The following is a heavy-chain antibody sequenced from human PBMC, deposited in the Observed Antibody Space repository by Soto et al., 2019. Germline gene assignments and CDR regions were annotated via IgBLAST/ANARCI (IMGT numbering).Heavy chain of an antibody. CDR1: GYSFSTYL. CDR3: ARHLGPRVMGTSWFDP. J-gene: IGHJ5*02. Sequence: GESLKISCKGSGYSFSTYLIGLGGQMPGDGLELMGIIYPGDSDTRYSPSFQGQVTISADKSISTAYLQWSSLRASDTAMYYCARHLGPRVMGTSWFDPWGQGTLVTVSS. V-gene: IGHV5-51*01. CDR2: IYPGDSDT. D-gene: IGHD2-8*01.